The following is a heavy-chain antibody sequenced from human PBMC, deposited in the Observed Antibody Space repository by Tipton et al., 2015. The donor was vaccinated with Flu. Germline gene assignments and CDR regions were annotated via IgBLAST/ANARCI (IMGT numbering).Heavy chain of an antibody. J-gene: IGHJ4*02. CDR3: ARHFPGNWFFDS. Sequence: TLSLTCAVSGNSISSDYLWGWIRQPPGKGLEWIVSIYHGGSIYYNPSLKSRVTISRDASKNQFFLRLNSVTAADTAVYYCARHFPGNWFFDSWGLGTLVTVSS. V-gene: IGHV4-38-2*01. CDR1: GNSISSDYL. D-gene: IGHD1-1*01. CDR2: IYHGGSI.